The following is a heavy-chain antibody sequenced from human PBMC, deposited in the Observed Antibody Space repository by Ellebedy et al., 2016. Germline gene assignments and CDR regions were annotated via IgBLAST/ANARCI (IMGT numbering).Heavy chain of an antibody. CDR3: ARANDYGDYGSDY. D-gene: IGHD4-17*01. J-gene: IGHJ4*02. CDR1: GGSFSSYY. CDR2: IYYSGST. V-gene: IGHV4-59*12. Sequence: SETLSLTCTVSGGSFSSYYWSWIRQPPGKGLEWIGYIYYSGSTNYNPSLKSRVTISVDTSKNQFSLKLSSVTAADTAVYYCARANDYGDYGSDYWGQGTLVTVSS.